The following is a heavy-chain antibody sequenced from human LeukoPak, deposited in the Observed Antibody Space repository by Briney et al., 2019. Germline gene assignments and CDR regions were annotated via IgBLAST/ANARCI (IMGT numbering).Heavy chain of an antibody. J-gene: IGHJ3*02. CDR1: GFTFTNSA. CDR2: IVVASGNS. D-gene: IGHD3-10*01. V-gene: IGHV1-58*02. Sequence: GASVKVSCKASGFTFTNSAMQWVRQARGQRLEWIGWIVVASGNSNYAQKFQERVTITRDMSSSTAYMELSSLRSEDAAVYYCASRGGEGAFDIWGQGTMVTVSS. CDR3: ASRGGEGAFDI.